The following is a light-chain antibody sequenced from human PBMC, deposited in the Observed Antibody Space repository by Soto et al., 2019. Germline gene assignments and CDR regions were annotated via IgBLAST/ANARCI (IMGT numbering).Light chain of an antibody. CDR1: SSDVGAYNY. CDR3: SSFTSSNTVV. V-gene: IGLV2-14*01. J-gene: IGLJ2*01. Sequence: QSALTQPASVSGSPGQSITISCTGNSSDVGAYNYVSWYQQHPGKAPKLMISEVSKRPSGVSNRFSGSKSGNTASLTISGLQDEDEAHYYCSSFTSSNTVVFGGGTKVTVL. CDR2: EVS.